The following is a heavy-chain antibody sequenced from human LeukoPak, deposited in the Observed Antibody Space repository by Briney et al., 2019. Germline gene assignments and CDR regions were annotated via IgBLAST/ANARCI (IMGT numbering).Heavy chain of an antibody. V-gene: IGHV3-23*01. CDR3: AKDLKMTNYFDY. CDR1: GFTFSSYA. J-gene: IGHJ4*02. Sequence: GGSLRLSCAASGFTFSSYAMSWVRQAPGKGLEWVSAISGSGGSTYYADSVKGRFTTSRDNSKNTLYLQMNSLRAEDTAVYYCAKDLKMTNYFDYWGQGTLVTVSS. D-gene: IGHD5-24*01. CDR2: ISGSGGST.